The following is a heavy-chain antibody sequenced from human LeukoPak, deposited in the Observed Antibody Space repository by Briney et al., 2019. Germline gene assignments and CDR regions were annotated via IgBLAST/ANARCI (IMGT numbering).Heavy chain of an antibody. V-gene: IGHV1-18*01. Sequence: GASVTVSCKASGYTFTSYGINWVRQAPGQGLEWMGWISAYNGNTNYAQKLQGRVTMTTDTSTSTAYMELRSLRSDDTAVYYCARDLDQYSGRYGGFGHDFWGQGTLVTVSS. CDR3: ARDLDQYSGRYGGFGHDF. J-gene: IGHJ4*02. CDR1: GYTFTSYG. D-gene: IGHD1-26*01. CDR2: ISAYNGNT.